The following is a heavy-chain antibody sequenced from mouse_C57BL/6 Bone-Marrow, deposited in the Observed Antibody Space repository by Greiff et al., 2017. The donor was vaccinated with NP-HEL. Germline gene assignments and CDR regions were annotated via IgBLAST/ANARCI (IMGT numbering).Heavy chain of an antibody. J-gene: IGHJ3*01. CDR3: ARPAYYSNSFAY. D-gene: IGHD2-5*01. CDR2: ISGGGGNT. Sequence: EVQLVESGGGLVKPGGSLKLSCAASGFTFSSYTMSWVRQTPEKRLEWVATISGGGGNTYYPDSVKGRFTISRDNAKNTLYLQMSSLRSEDTALYYCARPAYYSNSFAYWGQGTLVTVSA. V-gene: IGHV5-9*01. CDR1: GFTFSSYT.